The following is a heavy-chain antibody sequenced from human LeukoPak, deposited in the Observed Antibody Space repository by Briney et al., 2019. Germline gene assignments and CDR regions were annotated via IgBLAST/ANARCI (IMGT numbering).Heavy chain of an antibody. CDR2: ISSSSSYI. Sequence: GGSLRLSCAASGFTFSSYSMNWVRQAPGKGLEWVSSISSSSSYIYYADSVKGRFDISRDNAKNSLYLQMNSLRAEDTAVYYCARERLEWLYYFDYWGQGTLVTVSS. CDR1: GFTFSSYS. V-gene: IGHV3-21*01. CDR3: ARERLEWLYYFDY. J-gene: IGHJ4*02. D-gene: IGHD3-3*01.